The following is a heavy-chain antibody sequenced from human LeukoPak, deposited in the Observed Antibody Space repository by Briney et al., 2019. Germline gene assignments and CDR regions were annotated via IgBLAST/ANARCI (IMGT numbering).Heavy chain of an antibody. CDR2: IYTSGST. V-gene: IGHV4-4*07. CDR1: GVSISSYY. Sequence: SETLSLTCTGSGVSISSYYWSWIRQPAGKGLEWIGRIYTSGSTNYNPSLKSRVTMSVDTSKNQFSLKLSSVTAADTAVYYCARGGPYCTGGVCYQWFDPWGQGTLVTVSS. CDR3: ARGGPYCTGGVCYQWFDP. D-gene: IGHD2-8*02. J-gene: IGHJ5*02.